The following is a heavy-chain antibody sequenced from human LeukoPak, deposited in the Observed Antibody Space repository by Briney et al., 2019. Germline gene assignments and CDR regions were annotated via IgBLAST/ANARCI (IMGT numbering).Heavy chain of an antibody. V-gene: IGHV4-61*02. Sequence: SETLSLTCTVSGGSISSGSYYWSWIRQPAGKGLEWIGRIYTSGSTNYNPSLKSRVTISVDTSKNQFSLKLSSVTAADTAVYYCARAGNYYGSGSYWLFDYWGQGTLVTVSS. D-gene: IGHD3-10*01. CDR3: ARAGNYYGSGSYWLFDY. J-gene: IGHJ4*02. CDR1: GGSISSGSYY. CDR2: IYTSGST.